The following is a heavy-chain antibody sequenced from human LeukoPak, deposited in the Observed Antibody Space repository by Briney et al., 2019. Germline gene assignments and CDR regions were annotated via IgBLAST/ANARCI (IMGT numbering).Heavy chain of an antibody. J-gene: IGHJ4*02. V-gene: IGHV3-23*01. Sequence: GGSLRLSCAASGFTFSTFSMSWVRQASGKGLEWVTTISDSGGFTDYADSVKGRFTISRDNSKNTLYLQMNSLRAEDTALYYCAKKLFTGMGYYFDPWGQETLVTVSS. CDR3: AKKLFTGMGYYFDP. CDR2: ISDSGGFT. CDR1: GFTFSTFS. D-gene: IGHD3-10*01.